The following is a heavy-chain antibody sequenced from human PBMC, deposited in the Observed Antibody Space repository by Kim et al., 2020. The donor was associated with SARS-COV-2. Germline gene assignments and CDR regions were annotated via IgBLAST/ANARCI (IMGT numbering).Heavy chain of an antibody. D-gene: IGHD3-3*01. CDR1: GYSFTSYW. J-gene: IGHJ5*02. V-gene: IGHV5-51*01. Sequence: GESLKISCKGSGYSFTSYWIGWVRQMPGKGLEWMGIIYPGDSDTRYSPSFQGQVTISADKSISTAYLQWSSLKASDTAMYYCARHRTLSSVTYYDFWSGSKGYWFDPWGQGTLVTVSS. CDR3: ARHRTLSSVTYYDFWSGSKGYWFDP. CDR2: IYPGDSDT.